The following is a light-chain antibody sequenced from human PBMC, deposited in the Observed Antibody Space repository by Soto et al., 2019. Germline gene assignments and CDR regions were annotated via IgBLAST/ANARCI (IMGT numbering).Light chain of an antibody. CDR2: DVS. V-gene: IGLV2-14*01. J-gene: IGLJ2*01. CDR3: CSYTSSSSLV. CDR1: SSDVGGYNY. Sequence: QSALTQPASVSGSPGQSITISCTGTSSDVGGYNYVSWYQQHPGKAPKLMIYDVSNRPSGVSNRFSGSKSGNTASLTISGLQAEDDAYYYCCSYTSSSSLVFGGGTKLTVL.